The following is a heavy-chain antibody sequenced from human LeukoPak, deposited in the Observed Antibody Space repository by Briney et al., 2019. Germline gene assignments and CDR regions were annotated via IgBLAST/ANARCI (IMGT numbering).Heavy chain of an antibody. V-gene: IGHV3-23*01. Sequence: GGSLRVFCAASGFTFSSNAMSWVRQAPGKGLEWVSYISGSGGSTYYADSVKGGLTISRDNSKNTLYLQMNSLRAEDTAVYYCAKEHRRDIVVLPAAIGGYWGQGTLVTVSS. D-gene: IGHD2-2*02. CDR3: AKEHRRDIVVLPAAIGGY. CDR1: GFTFSSNA. J-gene: IGHJ4*02. CDR2: ISGSGGST.